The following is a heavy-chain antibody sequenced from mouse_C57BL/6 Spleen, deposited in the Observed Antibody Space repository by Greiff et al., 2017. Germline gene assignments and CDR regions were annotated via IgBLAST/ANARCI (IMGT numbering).Heavy chain of an antibody. V-gene: IGHV1-74*01. CDR2: LHPSDSDT. D-gene: IGHD1-1*01. CDR3: AIEDYGSSYDPLYFDY. CDR1: GYTFTSYW. J-gene: IGHJ2*01. Sequence: QVQLQQPGAELVKPGASVKVSCKASGYTFTSYWMHWVKQRPGQGLEWIGRLHPSDSDTNYNQKFKGEATLTVDKSSSTAYMQLSSLTSEDSAVYYCAIEDYGSSYDPLYFDYWGQGTTLTVSS.